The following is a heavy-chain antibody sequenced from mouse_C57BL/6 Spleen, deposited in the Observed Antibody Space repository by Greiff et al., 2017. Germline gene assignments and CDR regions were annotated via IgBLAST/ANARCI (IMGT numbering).Heavy chain of an antibody. Sequence: EVKLMESGGGLVKPGGSLKLSCAASGFTFSSYAMSWVRQTPEKRLEWVATISDGGSYTYYPDNVKGRFTISRDNAKNNRYLQMSHLKSEDTAMYYCARDLYYGSSYGLFDYWGQGTPLPLSS. CDR1: GFTFSSYA. D-gene: IGHD1-1*01. CDR3: ARDLYYGSSYGLFDY. CDR2: ISDGGSYT. J-gene: IGHJ2*01. V-gene: IGHV5-4*01.